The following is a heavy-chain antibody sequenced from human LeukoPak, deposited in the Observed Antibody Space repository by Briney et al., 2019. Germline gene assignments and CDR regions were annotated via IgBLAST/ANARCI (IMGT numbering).Heavy chain of an antibody. CDR3: ARQYYGYSGGGLDY. J-gene: IGHJ4*02. Sequence: SETLSLTCGVYGGSFSNYDWNWIRQPPGKGLEWIGEINHSGSTSYNPSLKSRVTISVDTSKNQFSLKLNSVTAADTALYYCARQYYGYSGGGLDYWGQGTLVTVSS. D-gene: IGHD3-16*01. V-gene: IGHV4-34*01. CDR2: INHSGST. CDR1: GGSFSNYD.